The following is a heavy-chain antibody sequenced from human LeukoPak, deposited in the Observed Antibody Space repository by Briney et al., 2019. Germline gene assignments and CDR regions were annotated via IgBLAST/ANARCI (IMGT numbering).Heavy chain of an antibody. CDR3: ARDRFVVVPAAMYYYGMDV. V-gene: IGHV1-69*13. Sequence: SVKVSCKTSGGTFSSYAISWVRQAPGQGLEWMGGIIPIFGTANYAQKFQGRVTITADESTSTAYMELSSLRSEDTAVYYCARDRFVVVPAAMYYYGMDVWGQGTTVTVSS. D-gene: IGHD2-2*01. J-gene: IGHJ6*02. CDR1: GGTFSSYA. CDR2: IIPIFGTA.